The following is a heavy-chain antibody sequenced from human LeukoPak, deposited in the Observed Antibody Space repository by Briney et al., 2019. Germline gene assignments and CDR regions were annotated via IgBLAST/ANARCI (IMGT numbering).Heavy chain of an antibody. CDR2: IYDSGST. J-gene: IGHJ5*02. Sequence: XIRPPPGKGLEWIGSIYDSGSTYYNPSLKSRVTISVDTSKNQFSLKLNSVTAADTAVYYCARRYGPWGQGTLVTVSS. CDR3: ARRYGP. D-gene: IGHD3-16*01. V-gene: IGHV4-39*01.